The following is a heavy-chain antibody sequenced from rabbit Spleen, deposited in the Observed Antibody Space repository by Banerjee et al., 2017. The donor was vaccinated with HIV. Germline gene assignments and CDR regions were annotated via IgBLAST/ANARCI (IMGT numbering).Heavy chain of an antibody. Sequence: QSLEESGGDLVKPGASLTLTCIASGVSFSGDSYMCWVRQAPGRGLEWIACIDTGSSGFTYFATWAKGRFTCSKTSSTTVTLQMTLLTAADTATYFFARDTSISFSIYCMDLWGLVTLVTVS. CDR3: ARDTSISFSIYCMDL. D-gene: IGHD1-1*01. CDR1: GVSFSGDSY. CDR2: IDTGSSGFT. J-gene: IGHJ6*01. V-gene: IGHV1S40*01.